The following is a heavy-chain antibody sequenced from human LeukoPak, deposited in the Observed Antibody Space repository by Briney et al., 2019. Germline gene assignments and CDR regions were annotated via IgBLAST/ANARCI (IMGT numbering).Heavy chain of an antibody. V-gene: IGHV3-7*01. CDR1: GXTFRISW. J-gene: IGHJ4*02. Sequence: PGGSLRLSWAASGXTFRISWMSWVRQAPGKGLEWVANIKEDGSDKNYVDSVKGRFTISRDNSKNTLYLQMNSLRAEDTAVYYCAKDGERWLQFNYFDYWGQGTLVTVSS. CDR2: IKEDGSDK. D-gene: IGHD5-24*01. CDR3: AKDGERWLQFNYFDY.